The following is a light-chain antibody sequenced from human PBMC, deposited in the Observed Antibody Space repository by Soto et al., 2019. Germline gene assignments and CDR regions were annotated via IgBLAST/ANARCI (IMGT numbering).Light chain of an antibody. CDR1: QAISNW. V-gene: IGKV1-12*01. Sequence: DIQMTQSPSSVSASVGDRVTITCRASQAISNWLGWYQQKPGQAPKLLIYSASSLQSGVPSRFSGSGSGTEFSLTISSLQPADFATYYCQQANSFPLTFGGGTKVEIK. J-gene: IGKJ4*01. CDR3: QQANSFPLT. CDR2: SAS.